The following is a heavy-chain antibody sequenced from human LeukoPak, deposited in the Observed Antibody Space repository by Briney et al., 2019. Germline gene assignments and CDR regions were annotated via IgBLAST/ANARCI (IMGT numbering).Heavy chain of an antibody. CDR3: ARGHYGLGV. V-gene: IGHV3-23*01. CDR1: GITLSNYG. J-gene: IGHJ6*02. CDR2: ISDRGGTT. D-gene: IGHD3-16*01. Sequence: PGGSLRLSCAVSGITLSNYGMSWVRQAPGKGLEWVAGISDRGGTTNYADSVKGRFTISRDNARNSLYLQMNSLRAEDTAVYYCARGHYGLGVWGQGTTVTVSS.